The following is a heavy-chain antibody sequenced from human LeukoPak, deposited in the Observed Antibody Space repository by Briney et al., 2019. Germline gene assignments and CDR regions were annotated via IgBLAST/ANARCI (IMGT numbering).Heavy chain of an antibody. CDR3: AKVEDIVVVVAATYDY. Sequence: QAGGSLRLSCAASGFTFSSYAMSWVRQAPGKGLEWVSAISGSGGSTYYADSVKGRFTISRDNSKNTLYLQMNSLRAEDTAVYYCAKVEDIVVVVAATYDYWGQGTLVTVSS. J-gene: IGHJ4*02. CDR1: GFTFSSYA. D-gene: IGHD2-15*01. V-gene: IGHV3-23*01. CDR2: ISGSGGST.